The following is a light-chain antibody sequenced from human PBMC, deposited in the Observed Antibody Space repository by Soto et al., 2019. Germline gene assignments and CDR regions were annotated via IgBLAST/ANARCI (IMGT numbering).Light chain of an antibody. CDR2: SNN. J-gene: IGLJ3*02. CDR3: AVWDDSLNGLWV. CDR1: SSDIGYYN. Sequence: QSALTQPASVSGSPGQWITISCTGTSSDIGYYNYVSWYQQDPGKAPKLLIYSNNQRPSGVPDRFSGSKSGTSASLAISGLQSEDEADYYCAVWDDSLNGLWVFGGGTKVTVL. V-gene: IGLV1-44*01.